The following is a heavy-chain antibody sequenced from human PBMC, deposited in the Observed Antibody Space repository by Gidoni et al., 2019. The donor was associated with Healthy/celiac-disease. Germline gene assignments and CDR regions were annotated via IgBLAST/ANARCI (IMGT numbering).Heavy chain of an antibody. CDR3: AKAGVGTVAGNYFDY. CDR1: GFTFSSYA. J-gene: IGHJ4*02. D-gene: IGHD6-19*01. V-gene: IGHV3-23*01. Sequence: EVQLLESGGGLVQPGGSLSLSCAASGFTFSSYAMSWVRQAPGKGLEWVSAMRGSGGSTYYADSVKGRFTISRDNSKNTLYLQMSSLRAEDTAVYYCAKAGVGTVAGNYFDYWGQGTLVTVSS. CDR2: MRGSGGST.